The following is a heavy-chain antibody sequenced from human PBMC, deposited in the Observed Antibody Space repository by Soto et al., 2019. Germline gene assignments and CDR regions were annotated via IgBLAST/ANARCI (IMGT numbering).Heavy chain of an antibody. CDR3: ARARMVRGIIYYYGMDV. Sequence: QVQLQESGPGLVKSSQTLSLTCTVSGGSISSDGNYWSWIRQHPGKGLEWIGYIYYSGSTNYNPSLQTRVTISVDTSNNQFSLKLNSVTAADTAVYYCARARMVRGIIYYYGMDVWGQGTTVTVSS. J-gene: IGHJ6*02. CDR2: IYYSGST. D-gene: IGHD3-10*01. V-gene: IGHV4-31*03. CDR1: GGSISSDGNY.